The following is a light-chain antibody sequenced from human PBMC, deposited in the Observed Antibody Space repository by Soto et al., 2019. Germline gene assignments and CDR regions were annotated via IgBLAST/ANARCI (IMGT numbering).Light chain of an antibody. V-gene: IGKV3-15*01. J-gene: IGKJ3*01. CDR1: QGVSSN. CDR2: GAS. Sequence: IGMTQSPATLSASPGERATLSCRASQGVSSNLAWYQQKPGQAPRLLIYGASTRATGIPARFSGSGSGTEFTLTISSLQSEDFAVYYCQQYNNWPRAFGQGTKVDIK. CDR3: QQYNNWPRA.